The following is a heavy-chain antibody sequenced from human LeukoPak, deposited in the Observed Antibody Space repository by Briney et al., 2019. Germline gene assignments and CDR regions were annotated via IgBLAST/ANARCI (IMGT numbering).Heavy chain of an antibody. J-gene: IGHJ5*02. CDR2: IYYSGST. CDR1: GGSISSGGYY. Sequence: PSQTLSLTCTVSGGSISSGGYYWSWIRQHPGKGXXWIGYIYYSGSTYYNPSLKSRVTISVDTSKNQFSLKLSSVTAADTAVYYCARCVAATHWFDPWGQGTLVTVSS. V-gene: IGHV4-31*03. CDR3: ARCVAATHWFDP. D-gene: IGHD2-15*01.